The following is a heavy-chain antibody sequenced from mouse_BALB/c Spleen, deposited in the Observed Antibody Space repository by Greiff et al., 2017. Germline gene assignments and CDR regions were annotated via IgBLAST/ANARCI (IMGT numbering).Heavy chain of an antibody. CDR1: GFNIKDTY. CDR2: IDPANGNT. Sequence: VQLKESGAELVKPGASVKLSCTASGFNIKDTYMHWVKQRPEQGLEWIGRIDPANGNTKYDPKFQGKATITADTSANTAYLQLSSLTSEDTAVYYCARSGGYDCAYWGQGTLVTVSA. CDR3: ARSGGYDCAY. J-gene: IGHJ3*01. D-gene: IGHD2-2*01. V-gene: IGHV14-3*02.